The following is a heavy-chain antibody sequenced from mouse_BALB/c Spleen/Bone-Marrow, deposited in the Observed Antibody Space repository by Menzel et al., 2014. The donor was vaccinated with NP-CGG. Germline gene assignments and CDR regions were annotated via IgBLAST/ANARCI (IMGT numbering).Heavy chain of an antibody. V-gene: IGHV14-3*02. J-gene: IGHJ2*01. CDR1: GFSIKDTS. Sequence: VQLQQSGAELVKPGASVKLSCTASGFSIKDTSMHWVKQRPEQGLEWIGRIDPANGNTKYDPKFQGKATITADTSSNTAYLQLSSLTSEDTAAYYCARYRLGTYFDYWGQGTTLTVSS. CDR3: ARYRLGTYFDY. CDR2: IDPANGNT. D-gene: IGHD1-2*01.